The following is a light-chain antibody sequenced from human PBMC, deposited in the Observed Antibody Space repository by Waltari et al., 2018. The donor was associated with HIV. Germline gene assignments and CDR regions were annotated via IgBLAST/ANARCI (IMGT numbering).Light chain of an antibody. CDR3: SSYSTLKTIL. V-gene: IGLV2-14*03. J-gene: IGLJ3*02. Sequence: QSALTQPASVSGSPGQSVTISCTGGNTDIGAFDLVSWYQQRPGEAPQLIIFGVTSRPSVVSSRFSGFKSGHTASLTISGLHDGDEAYYFCSSYSTLKTILFGGGTKLTV. CDR2: GVT. CDR1: NTDIGAFDL.